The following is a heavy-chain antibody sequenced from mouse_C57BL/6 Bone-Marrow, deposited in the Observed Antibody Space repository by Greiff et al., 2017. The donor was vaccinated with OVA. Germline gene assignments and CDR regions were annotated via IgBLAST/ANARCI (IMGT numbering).Heavy chain of an antibody. CDR3: RYNYSNSWCAY. V-gene: IGHV1-83*01. CDR2: YPGSGNTY. Sequence: VQLQQSGPELVKPGASVKMSCKASGYTFTDYYMHWVKQKPGKGLAWIGEIYPGSGNTYYNEKFKGKATLTADTSSSTAYMQLSSLTSEDSAVYFCARYNYSNSWCAYWGQGTLVTVSA. D-gene: IGHD2-5*01. CDR1: YTFTDYYM. J-gene: IGHJ3*01.